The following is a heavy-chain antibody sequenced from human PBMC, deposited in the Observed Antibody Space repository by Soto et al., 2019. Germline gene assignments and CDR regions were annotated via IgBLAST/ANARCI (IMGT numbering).Heavy chain of an antibody. CDR2: IYYSGST. CDR1: GGSINSYY. D-gene: IGHD1-26*01. V-gene: IGHV4-59*08. Sequence: SETLSLTCTVSGGSINSYYWSWIRQPPGKGLGWIGYIYYSGSTNYNPSLKSRVTISVDTSKNQFSLKLSSVTAADTAVYYCARVSGSYYYGMDVWGQGITVTVSS. CDR3: ARVSGSYYYGMDV. J-gene: IGHJ6*02.